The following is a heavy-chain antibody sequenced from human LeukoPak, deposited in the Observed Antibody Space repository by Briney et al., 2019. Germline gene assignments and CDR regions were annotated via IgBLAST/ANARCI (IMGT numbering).Heavy chain of an antibody. J-gene: IGHJ4*02. CDR1: GFTFNNYW. D-gene: IGHD5-18*01. Sequence: GGSLRLSCAASGFTFNNYWMSWVRQAPGKGLEWVANIKQDGSEKHYVDSVKGRFTISRDNAENSLYLQMNSLRAEDTAVYYCASGIQLWAYFDYWGQGTLVTVSS. V-gene: IGHV3-7*01. CDR2: IKQDGSEK. CDR3: ASGIQLWAYFDY.